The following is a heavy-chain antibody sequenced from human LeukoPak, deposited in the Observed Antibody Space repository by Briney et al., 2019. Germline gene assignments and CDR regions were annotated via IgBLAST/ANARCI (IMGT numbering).Heavy chain of an antibody. Sequence: GASVTVSCKASGYTFTGYYMHWVRQAPGQGLEWMGRINPNSGGTNYAQKFQGRVTMTRDTSISTAYMELSRLRSDDTAVYYGARVSIAAAGTISGYYYYMDVWGKGTTVTVSS. D-gene: IGHD6-13*01. CDR1: GYTFTGYY. V-gene: IGHV1-2*06. CDR3: ARVSIAAAGTISGYYYYMDV. J-gene: IGHJ6*03. CDR2: INPNSGGT.